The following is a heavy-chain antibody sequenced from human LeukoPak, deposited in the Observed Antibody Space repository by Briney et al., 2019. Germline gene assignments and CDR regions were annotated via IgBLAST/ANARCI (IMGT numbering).Heavy chain of an antibody. V-gene: IGHV1-18*01. CDR1: GYTFTSYG. J-gene: IGHJ4*02. CDR2: ISAYNGNT. CDR3: ARGDTAFSPYYFNY. D-gene: IGHD5-18*01. Sequence: ASVKVSCKASGYTFTSYGISWLRRAPGQGLEWMGWISAYNGNTNYAQKLQGRVTMTTDTSTSTAYMELRSLRSDDTAVYYCARGDTAFSPYYFNYWGQGTLVTVSS.